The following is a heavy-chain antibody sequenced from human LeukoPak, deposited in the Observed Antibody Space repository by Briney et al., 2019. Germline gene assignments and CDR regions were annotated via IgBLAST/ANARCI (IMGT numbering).Heavy chain of an antibody. Sequence: SETLSLTCTVSGGSISSYYRSWIRQPPGKGLEWIGYIYYSGSTNYNPSLKSRVTISVDTSKNQFSLKLSSVTAADTAVYYCARGSKAGIVGATSEFDPWGQGTLVTVSS. J-gene: IGHJ5*02. CDR2: IYYSGST. V-gene: IGHV4-59*08. CDR1: GGSISSYY. D-gene: IGHD1-26*01. CDR3: ARGSKAGIVGATSEFDP.